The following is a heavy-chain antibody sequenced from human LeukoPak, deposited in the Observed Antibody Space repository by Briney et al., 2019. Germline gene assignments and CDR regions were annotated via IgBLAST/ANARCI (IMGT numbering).Heavy chain of an antibody. J-gene: IGHJ4*02. V-gene: IGHV4-59*08. CDR3: ARTSSSGLVGGYYFDY. Sequence: PSETLSLTCTVSGGSISSYYWSWIRQPPGKGLEWIGYVHYSGSTNYNPSLKSRVTISVDTSKNQFSLKLSSVTAADTAVYYCARTSSSGLVGGYYFDYWGQGTLVTVSS. D-gene: IGHD6-19*01. CDR2: VHYSGST. CDR1: GGSISSYY.